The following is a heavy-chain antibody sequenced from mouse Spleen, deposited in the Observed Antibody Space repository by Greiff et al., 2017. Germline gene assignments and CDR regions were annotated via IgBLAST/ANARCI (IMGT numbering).Heavy chain of an antibody. CDR3: ARRDGSRYYYAMDY. V-gene: IGHV1-18*01. Sequence: VQLQQSGPELVKPGASVKIPCKASGYTFTDYNMDWVKQSHGKSLEWIGDINPNNGGTIYNQKFKGKATLTVDKSSSTAYMELRSLTSEDTAVYYCARRDGSRYYYAMDYWGQGTSVTVSS. D-gene: IGHD1-1*01. J-gene: IGHJ4*01. CDR2: INPNNGGT. CDR1: GYTFTDYN.